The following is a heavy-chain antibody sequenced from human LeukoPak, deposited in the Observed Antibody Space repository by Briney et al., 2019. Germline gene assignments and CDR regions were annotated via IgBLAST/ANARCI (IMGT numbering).Heavy chain of an antibody. CDR3: ARVYGGSSPFDN. Sequence: GASVKVSCKASGYTFRSYYIHWVRQAPGQGLEWMGVINPSGVSTTYAQKFQGRVTMTRDTSTSTHYMELSSLSSEATAVYYCARVYGGSSPFDNWGQGTLAIVSS. V-gene: IGHV1-46*01. D-gene: IGHD6-6*01. CDR2: INPSGVST. CDR1: GYTFRSYY. J-gene: IGHJ4*02.